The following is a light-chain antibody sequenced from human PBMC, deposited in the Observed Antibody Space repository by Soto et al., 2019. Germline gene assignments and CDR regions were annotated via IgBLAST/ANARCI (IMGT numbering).Light chain of an antibody. CDR1: SSDVGDYSY. J-gene: IGLJ2*01. Sequence: QSALTQPRSVSGSPGQSVTISCTGTSSDVGDYSYVSWYQQCPGKAPKLVIYDVSKRPSGVPDRFSGSKSGNTASLTISGLQAEDEADYYCCSFAGSYTFVVFGGGTKLTVL. V-gene: IGLV2-11*01. CDR2: DVS. CDR3: CSFAGSYTFVV.